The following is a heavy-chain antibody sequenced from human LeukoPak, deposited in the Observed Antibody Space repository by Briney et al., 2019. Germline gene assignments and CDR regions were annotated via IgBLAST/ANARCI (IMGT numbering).Heavy chain of an antibody. CDR2: ISGSGGST. Sequence: PGGSLRLSCGASGFTLSSYAMRWVRQAPGKGLEWVSAISGSGGSTYYADSVKGRFTISRDNSKNTLYLQMNSLRAEDTAVYYCAKDVEMATPGAFDIWGQGTMVTVSS. CDR3: AKDVEMATPGAFDI. CDR1: GFTLSSYA. V-gene: IGHV3-23*01. J-gene: IGHJ3*02. D-gene: IGHD5-24*01.